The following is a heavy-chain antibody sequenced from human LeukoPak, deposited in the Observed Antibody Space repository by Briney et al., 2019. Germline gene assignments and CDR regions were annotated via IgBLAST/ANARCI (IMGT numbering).Heavy chain of an antibody. CDR3: ARDFRYYDSSGYTH. D-gene: IGHD3-22*01. CDR2: IDTASDT. CDR1: GFTFSRYD. Sequence: GGSLRLSCAASGFTFSRYDMHWVRQPTGKGLEWVSAIDTASDTYYPGSVKGRFTISRDNAKNSLYLQMKSLGAEDTAVYYCARDFRYYDSSGYTHWGQGTLVSVSS. J-gene: IGHJ4*02. V-gene: IGHV3-13*01.